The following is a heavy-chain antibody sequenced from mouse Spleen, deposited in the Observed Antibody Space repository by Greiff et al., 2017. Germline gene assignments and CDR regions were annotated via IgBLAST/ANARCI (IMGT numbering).Heavy chain of an antibody. D-gene: IGHD2-10*02. Sequence: EVKSVESGGGLVKPGGSLKLSCAASGFTFSSYAMSWVRQTPEKRLEWVASISSGGSTYYPDSVKGRFTISRDNARNILYLQMSSLRSEDTAMYYCARGYGNYDYAMDYWGQGTSVTVSS. J-gene: IGHJ4*01. V-gene: IGHV5-6-5*01. CDR2: ISSGGST. CDR1: GFTFSSYA. CDR3: ARGYGNYDYAMDY.